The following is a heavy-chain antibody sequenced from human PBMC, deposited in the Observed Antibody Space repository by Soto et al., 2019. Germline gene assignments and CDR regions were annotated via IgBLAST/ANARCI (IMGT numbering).Heavy chain of an antibody. Sequence: ASVKVSCKASGYTFTSYDINWVRQATGQGLEWMGWMNPNSGNTGYAQKFQGRVTMTRNTSISTAYMELSSLRSEDTAVYYCARVPQGCTNGVCPYYYYYGMDVWGQGTTVTVSS. CDR1: GYTFTSYD. D-gene: IGHD2-8*01. CDR2: MNPNSGNT. J-gene: IGHJ6*02. V-gene: IGHV1-8*01. CDR3: ARVPQGCTNGVCPYYYYYGMDV.